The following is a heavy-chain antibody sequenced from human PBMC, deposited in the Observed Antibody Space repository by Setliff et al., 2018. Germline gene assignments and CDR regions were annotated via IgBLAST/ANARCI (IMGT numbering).Heavy chain of an antibody. V-gene: IGHV1-2*06. CDR2: FNPNSGDT. J-gene: IGHJ4*02. D-gene: IGHD3-22*01. CDR3: VRGQGPRTVVAIPFDH. CDR1: GYTLTKYF. Sequence: GASVKVSCKASGYTLTKYFMHWVRQAPGQGLEWMGRFNPNSGDTNSAQKFQGRVTMTRDTPISTAYMELSRLKYDDTALYDCVRGQGPRTVVAIPFDHWGQGTLVTVSS.